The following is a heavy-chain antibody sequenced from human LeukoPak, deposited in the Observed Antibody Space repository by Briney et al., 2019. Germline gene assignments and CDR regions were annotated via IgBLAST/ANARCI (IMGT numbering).Heavy chain of an antibody. CDR1: GFTFDEYA. V-gene: IGHV3-9*01. Sequence: PGRSLRLSCAASGFTFDEYAMHWVRQAPGKGLEWVSGISWNSGSIGYADSVKGRFTISRDNAKNSLYLQMNSLRAEDTALYYCAKDMGGSSSWGFDYWGQGTLVTVSS. CDR2: ISWNSGSI. D-gene: IGHD6-13*01. CDR3: AKDMGGSSSWGFDY. J-gene: IGHJ4*02.